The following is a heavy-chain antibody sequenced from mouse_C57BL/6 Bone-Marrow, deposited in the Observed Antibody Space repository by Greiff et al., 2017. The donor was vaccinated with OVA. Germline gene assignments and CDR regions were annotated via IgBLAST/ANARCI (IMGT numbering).Heavy chain of an antibody. CDR3: ARKGYGYDVRWYFDV. V-gene: IGHV2-2*01. D-gene: IGHD2-2*01. J-gene: IGHJ1*03. CDR1: GFSLTSYG. CDR2: IWSGGST. Sequence: VQLQESGPGLVQPSQSLSITCTVSGFSLTSYGVHWVRQSPGKGLEWLGVIWSGGSTDYNAAFISRLSISKDNSKSQVFFQMNSLQADDTAIYYCARKGYGYDVRWYFDVWGTGTLVTVS.